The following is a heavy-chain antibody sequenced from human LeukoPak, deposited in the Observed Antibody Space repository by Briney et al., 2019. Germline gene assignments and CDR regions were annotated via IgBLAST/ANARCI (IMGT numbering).Heavy chain of an antibody. J-gene: IGHJ4*02. CDR2: IIPIFGTA. D-gene: IGHD6-6*01. CDR3: ASWTGQLVFDY. CDR1: GGTFSSYA. Sequence: SVTVSCKASGGTFSSYAISWVRQAPGQGLEWMGGIIPIFGTANYAQKFQGRVTITTDESTSTAYMELSSLRSEDTAVYYCASWTGQLVFDYWGQGTLVNVSS. V-gene: IGHV1-69*05.